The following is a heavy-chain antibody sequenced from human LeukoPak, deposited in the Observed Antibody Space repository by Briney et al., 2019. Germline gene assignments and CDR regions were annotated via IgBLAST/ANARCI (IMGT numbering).Heavy chain of an antibody. CDR3: ARGPLGAHFDY. CDR2: INHSGST. Sequence: SETLSLTCAVYGGSFSGYYWSWIRQPPGKGQEWIGEINHSGSTNYNPPLKSRVTISVDTSKNQFSLKLSSVTAADTAVYYCARGPLGAHFDYWGQGTLVTVSS. V-gene: IGHV4-34*01. D-gene: IGHD7-27*01. J-gene: IGHJ4*02. CDR1: GGSFSGYY.